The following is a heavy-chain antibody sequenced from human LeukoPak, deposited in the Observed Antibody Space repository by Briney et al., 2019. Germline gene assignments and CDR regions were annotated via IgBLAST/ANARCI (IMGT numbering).Heavy chain of an antibody. Sequence: GGSLRLSCAASGFTFSSYWMSWVRQAPGKGLEWVANIKQDGSEKYYVDSVKGRFTISRDNAKNSLYLQMNSLRAEDTAVYYCARDAIYCSSTSCYFDYWGQGTLVTVSS. J-gene: IGHJ4*02. CDR2: IKQDGSEK. CDR1: GFTFSSYW. V-gene: IGHV3-7*05. CDR3: ARDAIYCSSTSCYFDY. D-gene: IGHD2-2*01.